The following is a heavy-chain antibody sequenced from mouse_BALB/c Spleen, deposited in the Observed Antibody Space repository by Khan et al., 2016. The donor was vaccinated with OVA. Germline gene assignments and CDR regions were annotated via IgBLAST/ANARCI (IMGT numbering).Heavy chain of an antibody. CDR2: INPSNDYT. J-gene: IGHJ3*01. CDR1: GYTFTSYT. V-gene: IGHV1-4*01. D-gene: IGHD2-14*01. Sequence: QVQLKESRAELARPGASVKMSCKASGYTFTSYTIHWVRQRPGQAPEWIGHINPSNDYTNYNQNFKDKATLIVDKSSTTAYMQLSSLTSEDSAVYYSVREGAYHRSDGWVTYWGQGTLVTVSA. CDR3: VREGAYHRSDGWVTY.